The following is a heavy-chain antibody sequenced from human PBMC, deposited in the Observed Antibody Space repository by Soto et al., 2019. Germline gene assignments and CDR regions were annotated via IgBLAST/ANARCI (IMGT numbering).Heavy chain of an antibody. D-gene: IGHD3-16*01. CDR2: TSYDGDNK. V-gene: IGHV3-30-3*01. CDR3: ARDGGSY. CDR1: GFTFSKYA. J-gene: IGHJ4*02. Sequence: QVQLVESGGGVVQPGRSLRLSCAASGFTFSKYAMHWVRQTPGKGLQWVAVTSYDGDNKYYADSVRGRFTISRDNSKNTLYLQMNSLRVDETATYYCARDGGSYWGQGTLVTVSS.